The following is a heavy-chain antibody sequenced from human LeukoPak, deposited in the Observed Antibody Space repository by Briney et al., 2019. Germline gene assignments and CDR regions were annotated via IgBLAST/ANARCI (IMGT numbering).Heavy chain of an antibody. CDR1: GFTFRSYG. Sequence: GGSLRLSCAASGFTFRSYGMHWVRQAPGKGLEWVAVISYDGSNTYYADSVKGRFTISRDNSKNMLYLQMNSLRAKDTAVNYCAKHYYYGSRSYMDYWGQGTLVTVSS. D-gene: IGHD3-10*01. V-gene: IGHV3-30*18. CDR3: AKHYYYGSRSYMDY. CDR2: ISYDGSNT. J-gene: IGHJ4*02.